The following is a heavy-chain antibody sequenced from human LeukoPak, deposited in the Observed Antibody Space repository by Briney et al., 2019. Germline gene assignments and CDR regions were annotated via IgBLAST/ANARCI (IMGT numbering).Heavy chain of an antibody. CDR2: IYPGDSDT. D-gene: IGHD2-2*01. CDR1: GYSFTSYW. V-gene: IGHV5-51*01. J-gene: IGHJ3*02. Sequence: GASLKISCKGSGYSFTSYWIGWVRQMPGKGLEWMGIIYPGDSDTRYSPSFQGQVTISADKSISTAYLQWSSLKASDTAMYYCARIVVVPAAMYAFDIWGQGTMVTVSS. CDR3: ARIVVVPAAMYAFDI.